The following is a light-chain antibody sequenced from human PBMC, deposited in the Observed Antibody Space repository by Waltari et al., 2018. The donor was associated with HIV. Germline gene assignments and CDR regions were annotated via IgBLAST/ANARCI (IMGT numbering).Light chain of an antibody. V-gene: IGLV2-14*03. CDR1: SSDTGAYDY. Sequence: QSALTQPASVSGSSGQSITISCTGTSSDTGAYDYVSWYQQYPGKAPRLLIYDVSVRSSGISDRCSGAQSAYSASASLTISKLHAEDEAHYYCVSYASNNIPLFGGVTKLTVL. J-gene: IGLJ3*02. CDR3: VSYASNNIPL. CDR2: DVS.